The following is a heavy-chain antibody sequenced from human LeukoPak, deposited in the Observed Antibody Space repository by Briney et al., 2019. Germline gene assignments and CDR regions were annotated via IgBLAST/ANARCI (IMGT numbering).Heavy chain of an antibody. CDR1: GGSISSSSYY. D-gene: IGHD3-3*01. CDR3: ARHVGYYDFWSGYSAYFDY. J-gene: IGHJ4*02. CDR2: IYYSGST. Sequence: PSETLSLTCTVSGGSISSSSYYWGWIRQPPGKGLEWIGSIYYSGSTYYNPSLKSRVTISVDPSKNQFSLKLSSVTAADTAVYYCARHVGYYDFWSGYSAYFDYWGQGTLVTVSS. V-gene: IGHV4-39*01.